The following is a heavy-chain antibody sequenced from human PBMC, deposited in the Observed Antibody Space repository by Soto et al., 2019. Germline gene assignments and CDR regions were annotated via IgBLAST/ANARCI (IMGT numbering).Heavy chain of an antibody. CDR2: IYYIGTT. Sequence: PSDTLSLTCTGSGGSIRNGYYYWSWIRQLPGKGLEWIGNIYYIGTTSYNPSLKSRVTISIDTSKNQFSLKLRSVVAADTAIYYCAKNETTRPWFDPWGQGTLVTVSS. J-gene: IGHJ5*02. V-gene: IGHV4-31*03. CDR3: AKNETTRPWFDP. D-gene: IGHD1-1*01. CDR1: GGSIRNGYYY.